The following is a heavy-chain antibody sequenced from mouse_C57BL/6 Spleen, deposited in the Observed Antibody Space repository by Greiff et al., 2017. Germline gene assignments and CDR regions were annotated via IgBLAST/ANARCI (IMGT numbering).Heavy chain of an antibody. CDR1: GYTFTSYW. CDR2: IYPGNSDT. CDR3: TRMEDGNYTYYFDY. Sequence: VQLQQSGTVLARPGASVKMSCKTSGYTFTSYWMHWVKQRPGQGLEWIGAIYPGNSDTSYNQKFKGKAKLTAVTSASTAYMELSSLTNEDSAVYYCTRMEDGNYTYYFDYWGQGTTLTVSS. V-gene: IGHV1-5*01. D-gene: IGHD2-1*01. J-gene: IGHJ2*01.